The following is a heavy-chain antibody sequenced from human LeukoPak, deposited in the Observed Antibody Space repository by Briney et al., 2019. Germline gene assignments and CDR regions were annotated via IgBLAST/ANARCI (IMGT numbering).Heavy chain of an antibody. J-gene: IGHJ6*03. D-gene: IGHD3-3*01. Sequence: GGSLRLSCAASGFAFSNFAMSWVRQAPGKGLEWVSAMSGSGYYTYYVESVKGRFTISRDNSKNTLYLHMSSLRADDTAVYYCAKMEGQRLYDYCMDVWGRGTTVTVSS. V-gene: IGHV3-23*01. CDR3: AKMEGQRLYDYCMDV. CDR1: GFAFSNFA. CDR2: MSGSGYYT.